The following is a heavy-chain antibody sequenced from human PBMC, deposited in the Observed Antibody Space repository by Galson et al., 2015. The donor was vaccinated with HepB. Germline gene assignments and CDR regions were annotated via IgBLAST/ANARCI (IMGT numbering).Heavy chain of an antibody. CDR3: ARAASIYPFYYYYGMDV. CDR2: ISTNTGNP. Sequence: SVKVSCKASGYTFTSYAMNWVRQAPGQGLEWMGWISTNTGNPTYAQGFTGRFVFSLDTSVSTAYLQISSLKAEDTAVYYCARAASIYPFYYYYGMDVWGQGTTVTVSS. J-gene: IGHJ6*02. D-gene: IGHD3-16*02. V-gene: IGHV7-4-1*02. CDR1: GYTFTSYA.